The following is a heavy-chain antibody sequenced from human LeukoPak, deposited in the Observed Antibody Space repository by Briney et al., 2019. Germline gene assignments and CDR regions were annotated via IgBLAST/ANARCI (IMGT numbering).Heavy chain of an antibody. CDR3: ARDSSLEQQLYYFDY. CDR1: GYSISSGYY. Sequence: SETLSLTCTVSGYSISSGYYWGWIRQPPGKGLEWIGSIYHSGSTYYNPSLKSRVTISVDTSKNQFSLQLNSVTPEDTAVYYCARDSSLEQQLYYFDYWGQGTLVTVSS. V-gene: IGHV4-38-2*02. J-gene: IGHJ4*02. D-gene: IGHD6-13*01. CDR2: IYHSGST.